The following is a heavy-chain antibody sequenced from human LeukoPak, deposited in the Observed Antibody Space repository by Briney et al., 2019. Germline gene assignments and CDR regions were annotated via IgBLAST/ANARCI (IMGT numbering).Heavy chain of an antibody. CDR1: GFTVSSNY. Sequence: PGGSLRLSCAASGFTVSSNYMSWVRQAPGKGLEWVSVIYSGGSTYYADSVKGRFTISRDNSKNTLYLQMNSLRAEDTAVYYCATNYGGNPVPGDYWGQGTLVTVSS. CDR3: ATNYGGNPVPGDY. V-gene: IGHV3-53*01. D-gene: IGHD4-23*01. J-gene: IGHJ4*02. CDR2: IYSGGST.